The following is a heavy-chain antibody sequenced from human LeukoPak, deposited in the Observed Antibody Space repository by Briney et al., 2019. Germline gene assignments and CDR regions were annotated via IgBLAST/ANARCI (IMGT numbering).Heavy chain of an antibody. Sequence: PSGTLSLTCAVYGGSFSGYYWSWIRQPPGKGLEWIGEINHSGSTNYNPSLKSRVTISVDTSKNQFSLKLSSVTAADTAVYYCARLYYYGSGSYFSRRGAWFDPWGQGTLVTVSS. CDR1: GGSFSGYY. CDR3: ARLYYYGSGSYFSRRGAWFDP. V-gene: IGHV4-34*01. D-gene: IGHD3-10*01. CDR2: INHSGST. J-gene: IGHJ5*02.